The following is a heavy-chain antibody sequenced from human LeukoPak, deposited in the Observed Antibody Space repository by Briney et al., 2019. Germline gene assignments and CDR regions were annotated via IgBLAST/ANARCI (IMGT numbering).Heavy chain of an antibody. D-gene: IGHD3-10*01. V-gene: IGHV3-48*03. CDR3: ARVYYGSGSDN. CDR2: ISSSGSTI. J-gene: IGHJ4*02. Sequence: PGGSLRLSCAASGFTFSSYEMNWVRQAPGKGLEWVSYISSSGSTIYYADSVKGRFAISRDNAKNSLYLQMNSLRAEDTAVYYCARVYYGSGSDNWGQGTLVTVSS. CDR1: GFTFSSYE.